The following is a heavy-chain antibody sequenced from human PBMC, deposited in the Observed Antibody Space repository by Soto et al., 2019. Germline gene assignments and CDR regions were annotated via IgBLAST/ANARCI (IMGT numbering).Heavy chain of an antibody. Sequence: SETLSLTCTVSGGPIRRRGYYWGWIRHRPGEGLEWIGFFYYSGITDYNPSLRSRVTISADTSRNQVFLNMYSVTAADTAVYYCASSGGPEGDWFDPWGQGTLVTVS. J-gene: IGHJ5*02. CDR2: FYYSGIT. D-gene: IGHD2-15*01. CDR1: GGPIRRRGYY. CDR3: ASSGGPEGDWFDP. V-gene: IGHV4-31*03.